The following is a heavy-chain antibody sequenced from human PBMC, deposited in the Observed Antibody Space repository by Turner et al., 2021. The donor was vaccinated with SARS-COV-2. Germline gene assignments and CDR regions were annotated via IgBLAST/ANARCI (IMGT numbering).Heavy chain of an antibody. CDR3: ARHWGVAAPAYLARFDP. J-gene: IGHJ5*02. Sequence: QLQLQESGPGLVKPSETLSLTCTVSGGSISSSSYYWGWIRQPPGKGLEWIGSIYYSGSTYYNPSLKSRVPISVDTSKNQFSLKLSSVTAADTAVNYCARHWGVAAPAYLARFDPWGQGTLVTVSS. D-gene: IGHD6-13*01. CDR1: GGSISSSSYY. CDR2: IYYSGST. V-gene: IGHV4-39*01.